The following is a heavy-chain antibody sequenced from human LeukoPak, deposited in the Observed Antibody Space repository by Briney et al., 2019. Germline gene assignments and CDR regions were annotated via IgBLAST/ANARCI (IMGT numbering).Heavy chain of an antibody. D-gene: IGHD4-17*01. Sequence: SETLSLTCTVSGGSISSYYWSWIRQPPGKGLEWIGYIYYSGSTNYNPSLKSRVTISVDTSKNQFSLKLSSVTAADTATYYCARDPNGDYIGAFDMWGQGTMVTVS. V-gene: IGHV4-59*12. CDR2: IYYSGST. J-gene: IGHJ3*02. CDR1: GGSISSYY. CDR3: ARDPNGDYIGAFDM.